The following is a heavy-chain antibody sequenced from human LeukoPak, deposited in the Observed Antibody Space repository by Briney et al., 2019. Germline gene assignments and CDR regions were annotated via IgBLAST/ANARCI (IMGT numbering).Heavy chain of an antibody. CDR1: GFTFSNAW. Sequence: GGSLRLSCEASGFTFSNAWMSWVRQAPGKGLEWVSYISSSGSTIYYADSVKGRFTISRDNAKNSLYLQMNSLRAEDTAVYYCARDPNYGSGSAAFDIWGQGTMVTVSS. J-gene: IGHJ3*02. V-gene: IGHV3-11*04. CDR2: ISSSGSTI. D-gene: IGHD3-10*01. CDR3: ARDPNYGSGSAAFDI.